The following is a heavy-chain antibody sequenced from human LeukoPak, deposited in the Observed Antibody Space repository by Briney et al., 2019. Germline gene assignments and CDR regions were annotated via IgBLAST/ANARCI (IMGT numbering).Heavy chain of an antibody. D-gene: IGHD2-2*01. CDR3: ARVRSKRYCSSTSCYGLGY. Sequence: ASVKVSCKASGYTFTSYAMNWVRQAPGQGLEWMGWINTNTGNPTYAQGFTGRFVFSLDTSVSTAYLQISSLKAEDTAVYYCARVRSKRYCSSTSCYGLGYWGQGTLVTVSS. J-gene: IGHJ4*02. V-gene: IGHV7-4-1*02. CDR1: GYTFTSYA. CDR2: INTNTGNP.